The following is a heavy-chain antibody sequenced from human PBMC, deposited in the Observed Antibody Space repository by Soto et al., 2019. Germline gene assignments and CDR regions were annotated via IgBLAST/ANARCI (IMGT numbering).Heavy chain of an antibody. V-gene: IGHV3-7*04. J-gene: IGHJ4*02. CDR1: GFPLATYW. D-gene: IGHD1-1*01. CDR2: IKPDGSEK. Sequence: EVQLVESGGGLVQRGGSLRLSCAASGFPLATYWMTWVRQAPGKGLEWVANIKPDGSEKTYLDSVKGRFTISRDDAEKSLLLQMNSLRAEDTGVYYCARVAYRGNGKDYWGRGTLVTVSS. CDR3: ARVAYRGNGKDY.